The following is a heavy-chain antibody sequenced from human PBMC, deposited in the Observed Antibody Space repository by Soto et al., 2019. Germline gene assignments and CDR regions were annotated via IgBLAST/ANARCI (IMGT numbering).Heavy chain of an antibody. J-gene: IGHJ4*02. V-gene: IGHV3-15*07. Sequence: EVQLVESGGGLVRPGGSLRLSCATSGVIFTDAWMNWFRQAPGKGLEWVGRVKTKAKGEKKEYAEPVKGRFTITIDESKNRLHLQMTILKTEDTAVYYGTTGSVEGYWVQGVLVTVPS. CDR3: TTGSVEGY. CDR1: GVIFTDAW. CDR2: VKTKAKGEKK. D-gene: IGHD2-15*01.